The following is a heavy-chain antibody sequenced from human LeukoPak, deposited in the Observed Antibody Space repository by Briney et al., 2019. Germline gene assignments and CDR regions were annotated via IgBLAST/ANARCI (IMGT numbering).Heavy chain of an antibody. Sequence: GGSLRLSCAASGFTFSNYWMSWIRQAPGKGLEWVANIKRDGSEKYYVDSVKGRFTISRDNAKNSLYLQMNSLRAEDTAVYYCAELGITMIGGVWGKGTTVTISS. CDR3: AELGITMIGGV. J-gene: IGHJ6*04. V-gene: IGHV3-7*01. D-gene: IGHD3-10*02. CDR1: GFTFSNYW. CDR2: IKRDGSEK.